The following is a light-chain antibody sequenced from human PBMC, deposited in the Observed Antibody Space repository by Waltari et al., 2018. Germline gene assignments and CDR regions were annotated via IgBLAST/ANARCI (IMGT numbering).Light chain of an antibody. V-gene: IGKV1-5*03. Sequence: DIQMPQSPSTLSASVGDRVPVTCRASQIISTWLAWYQQKPGKAPKLLIYKASGLESGVPSRFSGSGSGTEFTLTISSLQPDDFATYYCQQYNDYPLTFGGGTKVEIK. CDR1: QIISTW. CDR2: KAS. J-gene: IGKJ4*01. CDR3: QQYNDYPLT.